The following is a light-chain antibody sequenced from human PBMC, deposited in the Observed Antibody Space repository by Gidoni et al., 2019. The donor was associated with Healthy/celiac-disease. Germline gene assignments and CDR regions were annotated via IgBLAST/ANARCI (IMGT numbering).Light chain of an antibody. V-gene: IGKV1-9*01. CDR3: QQLNSYPSLT. CDR1: QGISSY. CDR2: AAS. Sequence: DIQLTQSPSFLYASVGDRVTITCRASQGISSYLAWYQQKPGKAPKLLIYAASTLQSGVPSRFSGSGSVTEFTLTSSSLQPEDFATYYCQQLNSYPSLTFGGGTKVEIK. J-gene: IGKJ4*01.